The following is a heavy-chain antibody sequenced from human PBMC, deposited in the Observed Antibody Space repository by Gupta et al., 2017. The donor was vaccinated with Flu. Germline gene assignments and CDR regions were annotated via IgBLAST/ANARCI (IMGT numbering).Heavy chain of an antibody. CDR3: ARVKIDRSIAALRYYYGMDV. D-gene: IGHD6-6*01. Sequence: RQAPGQGLEWMGGIIPIFGTANYAQKFQGRVTITADESTSTAYMELSSLRSEDTAVYYCARVKIDRSIAALRYYYGMDVWGQGTTVTVSS. CDR2: IIPIFGTA. J-gene: IGHJ6*02. V-gene: IGHV1-69*01.